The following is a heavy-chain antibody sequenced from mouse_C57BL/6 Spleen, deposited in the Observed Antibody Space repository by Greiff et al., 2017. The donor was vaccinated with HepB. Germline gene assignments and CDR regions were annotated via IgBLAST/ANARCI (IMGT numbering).Heavy chain of an antibody. CDR3: ARQSSYSNFWFAY. D-gene: IGHD2-5*01. CDR1: GYAFSSSW. J-gene: IGHJ3*01. V-gene: IGHV1-82*01. Sequence: QVQLKESGPELVKPGASVKISCKASGYAFSSSWMNWVKQRPGKGLEWIGRIYPGDGDTNYNGKFKGKATLTADKSSSTAYMQLSSLTSEDSAVYFCARQSSYSNFWFAYWGQGTLVTVSA. CDR2: IYPGDGDT.